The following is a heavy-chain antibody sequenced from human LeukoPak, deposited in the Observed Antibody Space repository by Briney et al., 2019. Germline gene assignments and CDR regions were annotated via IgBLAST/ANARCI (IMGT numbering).Heavy chain of an antibody. CDR2: ISYDGSNK. V-gene: IGHV3-30*18. J-gene: IGHJ4*02. CDR1: GFIFSSYG. CDR3: AKALTFYSGSYDY. D-gene: IGHD1-26*01. Sequence: GGSLRLSCAASGFIFSSYGMHWVRQAPGKGLEWVAVISYDGSNKYYADSVKGRFTISRDNSKNALYLQTNSLRAEDTAVYYCAKALTFYSGSYDYWGQGTLVTVSS.